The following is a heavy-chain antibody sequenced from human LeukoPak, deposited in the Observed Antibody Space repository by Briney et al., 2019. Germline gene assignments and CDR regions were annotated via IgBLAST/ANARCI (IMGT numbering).Heavy chain of an antibody. V-gene: IGHV1-24*01. CDR1: GYTFTSYY. J-gene: IGHJ5*02. CDR3: ATISRPSSVVVVAAGPFDP. D-gene: IGHD2-15*01. Sequence: GASVKVSCKASGYTFTSYYMHWVRQAPGKGREWMGGFDPEDGETIYAQKFQGRVTMTEDTSTDTAYMELSSLRSEDTAVYYCATISRPSSVVVVAAGPFDPWGQGTLVTVSS. CDR2: FDPEDGET.